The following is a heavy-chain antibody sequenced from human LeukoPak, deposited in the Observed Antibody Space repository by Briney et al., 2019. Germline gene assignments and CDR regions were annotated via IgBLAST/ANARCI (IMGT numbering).Heavy chain of an antibody. J-gene: IGHJ4*02. Sequence: ASVKVSCKASGYTFTSYAMHWVRQAPGQRLEWMGRINPNSGGTNYAQKFQGRVTMTRDTSISTAYMELSRLRSDDTAVYYCARGYIAAAGTIDYWGQGTLVTVSS. CDR3: ARGYIAAAGTIDY. D-gene: IGHD6-13*01. V-gene: IGHV1-2*06. CDR1: GYTFTSYA. CDR2: INPNSGGT.